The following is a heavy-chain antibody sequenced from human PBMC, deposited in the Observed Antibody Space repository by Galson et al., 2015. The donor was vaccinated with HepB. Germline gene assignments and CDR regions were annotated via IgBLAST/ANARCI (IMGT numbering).Heavy chain of an antibody. CDR2: IIPIFGIA. CDR1: GGTFSSYA. Sequence: SCKASGGTFSSYAISSVRQAPGPGLEWMGGIIPIFGIANYAQKFQGRVTITADKSTSPAYMELSSLRSEDTAVYYCARANDYSSWGWVYSDGLYYYYYGMDVWGQGTTVTVSS. V-gene: IGHV1-69*17. CDR3: ARANDYSSWGWVYSDGLYYYYYGMDV. D-gene: IGHD4-11*01. J-gene: IGHJ6*02.